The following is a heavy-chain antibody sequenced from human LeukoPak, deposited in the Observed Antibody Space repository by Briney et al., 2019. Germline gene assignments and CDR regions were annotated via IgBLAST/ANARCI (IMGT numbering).Heavy chain of an antibody. CDR3: ARSPTTLSSNSSPFYY. CDR2: INPNSGGT. V-gene: IGHV1-2*02. J-gene: IGHJ4*02. CDR1: GYTFAGYY. Sequence: GASVKVSCKTSGYTFAGYYVHWVRQAPGQGLEWMGWINPNSGGTNYAQKFQGRVTMTRDTPIRTAYMELSRLRSDDTAVYYCARSPTTLSSNSSPFYYWGRGTLATVSS. D-gene: IGHD6-6*01.